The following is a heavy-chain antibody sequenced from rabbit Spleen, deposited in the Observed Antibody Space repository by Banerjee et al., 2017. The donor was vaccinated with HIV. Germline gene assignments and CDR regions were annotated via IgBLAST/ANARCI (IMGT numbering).Heavy chain of an antibody. D-gene: IGHD7-1*01. V-gene: IGHV1S45*01. CDR1: GFSFSNKAV. Sequence: QEQLVESGGGLVKPEGSLKLSCTASGFSFSNKAVMCWVRQAPGKGLEWIGCINTINDVTWYASWAKGRFTISKTSSTTVTLQMTSLTAADTATYFCARETWGATGNYGLWGPGTLVTVS. CDR2: INTINDVT. J-gene: IGHJ4*01. CDR3: ARETWGATGNYGL.